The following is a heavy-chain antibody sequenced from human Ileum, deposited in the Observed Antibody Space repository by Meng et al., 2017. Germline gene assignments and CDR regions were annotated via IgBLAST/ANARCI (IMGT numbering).Heavy chain of an antibody. D-gene: IGHD1-26*01. CDR3: TRGGKSGAPMIEAFDI. Sequence: GGPLRPSGEDLGFTFINYWRHWVRQVPGKGLVWVSRINSDGSRTTYADSVKGRFTISRDNAKNTLYLQMNSLRVEDTAVYYCTRGGKSGAPMIEAFDIWGQGTMVTVSS. CDR2: INSDGSRT. J-gene: IGHJ3*02. CDR1: GFTFINYW. V-gene: IGHV3-74*01.